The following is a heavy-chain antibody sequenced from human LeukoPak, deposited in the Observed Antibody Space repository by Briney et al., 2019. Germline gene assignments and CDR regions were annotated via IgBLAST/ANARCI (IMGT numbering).Heavy chain of an antibody. CDR2: INHSGST. CDR1: GGSFSGYY. J-gene: IGHJ4*02. V-gene: IGHV4-34*01. Sequence: PSETLSLTCAVYGGSFSGYYWSWIRQPPGKGLEWIGEINHSGSTNYNPSLKSRVTISVDTSKNQFSLKLSSVTAADTAVYYCAKVEEGSGWHLDYWGQGTLVTVSS. CDR3: AKVEEGSGWHLDY. D-gene: IGHD6-19*01.